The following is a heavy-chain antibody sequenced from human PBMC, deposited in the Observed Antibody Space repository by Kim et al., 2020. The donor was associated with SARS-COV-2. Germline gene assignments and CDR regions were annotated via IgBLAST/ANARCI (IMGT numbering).Heavy chain of an antibody. D-gene: IGHD3-10*01. V-gene: IGHV4-31*03. CDR3: ARGSPGGYFDY. CDR1: GGSISSGGYY. J-gene: IGHJ4*02. Sequence: TLSLTCTVSGGSISSGGYYWSWIRQHPGKGPEWIGYIYYSGSTYYNPSLKSRVTISVDTSKNQFSLKLSSVTAADTAVYYCARGSPGGYFDYWGQGTLVTVSS. CDR2: IYYSGST.